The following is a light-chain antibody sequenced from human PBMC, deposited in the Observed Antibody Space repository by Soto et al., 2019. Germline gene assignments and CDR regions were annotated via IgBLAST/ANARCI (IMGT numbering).Light chain of an antibody. Sequence: EVVMTQSPARLSVSPGERVTLSCRAGQGVTTNVAWYQQKSGQSPTLLIYDVSTRATGVPARFSGTGSETDFTLTISGLQSEDAAVYFCQQYNNWPFSLGQGTRLEIK. J-gene: IGKJ5*01. CDR1: QGVTTN. CDR2: DVS. V-gene: IGKV3-15*01. CDR3: QQYNNWPFS.